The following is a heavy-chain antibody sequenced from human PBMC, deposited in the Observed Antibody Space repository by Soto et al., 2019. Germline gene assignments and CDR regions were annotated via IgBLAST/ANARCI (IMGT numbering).Heavy chain of an antibody. D-gene: IGHD5-12*01. Sequence: PSETLSLTCTVSGGSISSYYWSWIRQPPGKGLEWIGYIYYSGSTNYNPSLKSRVTISVDTSKNQFSLKLSSVTAADTAVYYCARDLSVATTGYGMDVWGQGTTVTVSS. J-gene: IGHJ6*02. CDR2: IYYSGST. CDR1: GGSISSYY. CDR3: ARDLSVATTGYGMDV. V-gene: IGHV4-59*01.